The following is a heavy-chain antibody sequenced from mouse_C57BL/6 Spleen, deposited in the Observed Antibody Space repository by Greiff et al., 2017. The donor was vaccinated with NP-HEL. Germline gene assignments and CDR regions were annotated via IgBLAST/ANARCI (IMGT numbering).Heavy chain of an antibody. J-gene: IGHJ1*03. Sequence: EVQLQQSGAELVRPGASVKLSCTASGFNIRDYYMHWVKQRPEQGLEWIGRIDPEDGDTEYAPKFQGKATMTADTSSNTAYLQLSSLTSEDTAVYYCTITTVGYFDVWGTGTTVTVSS. CDR1: GFNIRDYY. CDR3: TITTVGYFDV. D-gene: IGHD1-1*01. V-gene: IGHV14-1*01. CDR2: IDPEDGDT.